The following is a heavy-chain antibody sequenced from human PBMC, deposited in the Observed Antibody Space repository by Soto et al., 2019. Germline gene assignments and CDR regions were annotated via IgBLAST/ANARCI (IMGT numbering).Heavy chain of an antibody. J-gene: IGHJ4*02. CDR3: AKALDNISVYYFGQ. D-gene: IGHD1-1*01. Sequence: GGSLRLSCAASGFTFSNYAMSWVRQAPGKGLEWVSTISFSGSSTYYADSVKGRFTISRDNSKNTVYLQMNSLRAEDTAIYYCAKALDNISVYYFGQWGKGTLATVSS. CDR2: ISFSGSST. CDR1: GFTFSNYA. V-gene: IGHV3-23*01.